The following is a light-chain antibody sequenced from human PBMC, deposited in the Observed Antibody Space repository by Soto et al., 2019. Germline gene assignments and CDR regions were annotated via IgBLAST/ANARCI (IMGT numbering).Light chain of an antibody. J-gene: IGLJ1*01. CDR3: SSYTSSSTLVV. V-gene: IGLV2-14*01. CDR1: SSDVGSYNY. Sequence: QSALTQPASVSGSPGQSITISCTGISSDVGSYNYVSWYQQHPGKAPKLMIYDVSNRPSGVSNRFSDSKSGNTASLTISGLQAEDEADYYCSSYTSSSTLVVFGTGTKLTVL. CDR2: DVS.